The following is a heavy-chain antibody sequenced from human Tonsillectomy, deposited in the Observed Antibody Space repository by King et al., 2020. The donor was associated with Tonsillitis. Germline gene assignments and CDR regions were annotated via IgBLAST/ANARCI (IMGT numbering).Heavy chain of an antibody. J-gene: IGHJ3*02. Sequence: VQLVESGGGLVQPGGSLRLSCAASGFTVNSNYMSWVRQAPGKGLEWVSVMYSGGKTYYADSVKGRFTFSRHNSKNTLHLEMNSLRVDDTAVYYCAIGGGYSADGFDIWGQGKMVTVSS. CDR2: MYSGGKT. D-gene: IGHD3-10*01. V-gene: IGHV3-53*04. CDR1: GFTVNSNY. CDR3: AIGGGYSADGFDI.